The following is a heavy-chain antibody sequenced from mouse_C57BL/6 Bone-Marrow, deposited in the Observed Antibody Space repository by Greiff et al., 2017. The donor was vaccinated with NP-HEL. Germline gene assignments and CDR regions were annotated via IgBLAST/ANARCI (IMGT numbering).Heavy chain of an antibody. CDR2: IDPANGNT. Sequence: EVQLQQSVAELVRPGASVKLSCTASGFNIKNTYMHWVKQRPGQGLEWIGRIDPANGNTKYAPKFQGKATITEDTSSNTHYLQLSSLTSEDTAIYYCARWTTVVATRNAMDYWGQGTSVTVSS. CDR1: GFNIKNTY. D-gene: IGHD1-1*01. V-gene: IGHV14-3*01. CDR3: ARWTTVVATRNAMDY. J-gene: IGHJ4*01.